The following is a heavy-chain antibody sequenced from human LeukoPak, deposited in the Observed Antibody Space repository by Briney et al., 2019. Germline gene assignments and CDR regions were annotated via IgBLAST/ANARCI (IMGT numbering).Heavy chain of an antibody. D-gene: IGHD3-22*01. J-gene: IGHJ4*02. V-gene: IGHV4-30-2*01. CDR3: ARAFYYYDSSGYYKEYYFDY. CDR2: IYHSGST. Sequence: SETLSLTCAVSGGSISSGGYSWSWIRQPPGKGLEWLGYIYHSGSTYYNPSLKSRVTISVDTSKNQFSLKLSSVTAADTAVYYCARAFYYYDSSGYYKEYYFDYWGQGTLVTVSS. CDR1: GGSISSGGYS.